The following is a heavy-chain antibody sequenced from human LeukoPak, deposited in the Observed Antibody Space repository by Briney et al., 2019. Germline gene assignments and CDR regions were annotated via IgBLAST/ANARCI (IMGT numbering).Heavy chain of an antibody. V-gene: IGHV1-8*03. CDR1: GYTFTNYD. CDR3: ARGRRDIVEVPVAKTYHMDV. Sequence: ASVKVSCKASGYTFTNYDINWVRQATGQGLEWMGWMNPNSGNTGYAQKFQGRVTITSNTSISTAYMELSSLRSEDTAVYYCARGRRDIVEVPVAKTYHMDVWGKGTTVTVSS. D-gene: IGHD2-2*01. J-gene: IGHJ6*03. CDR2: MNPNSGNT.